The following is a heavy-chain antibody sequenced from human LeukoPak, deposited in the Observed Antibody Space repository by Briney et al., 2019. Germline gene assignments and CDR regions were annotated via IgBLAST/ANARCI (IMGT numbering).Heavy chain of an antibody. V-gene: IGHV1-18*01. CDR2: ISAYNGNT. CDR1: GYTFTSYG. Sequence: ASVKVSCKSSGYTFTSYGISWVRQAPGQGLEWMGWISAYNGNTNYAQKLQGRVTMTTDTSTSTAYMELRSLRSDDTAVYYCATFRGDGSPVGVDVWGNGTTVTVSS. J-gene: IGHJ6*04. D-gene: IGHD3-10*01. CDR3: ATFRGDGSPVGVDV.